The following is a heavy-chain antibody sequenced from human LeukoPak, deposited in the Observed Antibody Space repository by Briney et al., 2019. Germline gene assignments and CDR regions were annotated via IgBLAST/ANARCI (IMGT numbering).Heavy chain of an antibody. CDR2: INPNSGGT. CDR1: GYTFAGYY. CDR3: ARDRWYSRNWNDAVDI. D-gene: IGHD6-13*01. Sequence: ASVKVSCKASGYTFAGYYMHWVRQAPGQGLEWMGWINPNSGGTNYAQNFQGRVTMTRDTSISTAYMELRSLRSDDTAVYYCARDRWYSRNWNDAVDIWGQGTMVTVSS. V-gene: IGHV1-2*02. J-gene: IGHJ3*02.